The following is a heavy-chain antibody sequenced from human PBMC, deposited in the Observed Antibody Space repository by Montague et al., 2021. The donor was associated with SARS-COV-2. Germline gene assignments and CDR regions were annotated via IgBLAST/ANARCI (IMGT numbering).Heavy chain of an antibody. CDR3: ARGDTMVRGVIIVD. Sequence: SLRLSCAASGFTFSSYAMHWVRQAPGKGLEWVAVISYDGSNKYYADSVXGRFTISRDNSKNTLYLQMNSLRAEGTAVYYCARGDTMVRGVIIVDWGQGTLVTVSS. CDR2: ISYDGSNK. J-gene: IGHJ4*02. D-gene: IGHD3-10*01. CDR1: GFTFSSYA. V-gene: IGHV3-30*04.